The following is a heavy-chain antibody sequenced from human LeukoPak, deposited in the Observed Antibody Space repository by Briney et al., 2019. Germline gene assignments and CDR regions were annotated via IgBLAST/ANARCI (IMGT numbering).Heavy chain of an antibody. CDR2: ISDSGGST. J-gene: IGHJ5*02. Sequence: PGGSLRLSCAASGFTLSNYAMSWVRQAPGQGLEWVSTISDSGGSTYYADSVKGRFTISRDNSKNTLYLQMNSLRAEDTAVYYCAKEKGDIVVVVAATPFGWFDPWGQGTLVTVSS. D-gene: IGHD2-15*01. CDR1: GFTLSNYA. CDR3: AKEKGDIVVVVAATPFGWFDP. V-gene: IGHV3-23*01.